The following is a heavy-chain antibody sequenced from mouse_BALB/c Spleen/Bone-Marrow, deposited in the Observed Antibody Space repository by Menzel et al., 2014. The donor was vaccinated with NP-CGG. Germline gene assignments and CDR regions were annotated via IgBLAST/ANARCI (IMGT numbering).Heavy chain of an antibody. CDR3: AGYDYYQAWFAC. CDR2: IDPANGNT. CDR1: GFNIKDTY. D-gene: IGHD2-4*01. J-gene: IGHJ3*01. V-gene: IGHV14-3*02. Sequence: VQLQQSGAELVKPGASVKLSCTASGFNIKDTYMHWVKQRPEQGLEWIGRIDPANGNTKYDPKFQGKATITADTSSNTAYLQLSSLTSEDTAVYYCAGYDYYQAWFACWGQGTLVTVSA.